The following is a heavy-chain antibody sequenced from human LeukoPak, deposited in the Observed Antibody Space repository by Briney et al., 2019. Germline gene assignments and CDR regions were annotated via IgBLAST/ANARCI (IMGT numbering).Heavy chain of an antibody. V-gene: IGHV3-30*04. J-gene: IGHJ1*01. CDR3: ARDPASSSWYGYFQH. Sequence: GGSLRLSCAASGFTFSSYAMHWVRQAPGKGLEWVAVISYDGSNKYYADSVKGRFTISRDNPKNTLYLQMNSLRAEDTAVYYCARDPASSSWYGYFQHWGQGTLVTVSS. CDR2: ISYDGSNK. CDR1: GFTFSSYA. D-gene: IGHD6-13*01.